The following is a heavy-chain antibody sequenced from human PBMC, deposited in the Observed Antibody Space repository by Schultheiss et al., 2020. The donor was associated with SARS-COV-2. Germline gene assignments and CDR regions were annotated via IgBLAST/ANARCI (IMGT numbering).Heavy chain of an antibody. CDR1: GYTLTELS. Sequence: ASVKVSCKVSGYTLTELSMHWVRQAPGKGLEWMGGFDPEYGETIYAQKFQGRFTMTRDTSISTAYMELSRLRSDDTAVYYCARVATTYGMDVWGQGTTVTVSS. CDR3: ARVATTYGMDV. V-gene: IGHV1-24*01. D-gene: IGHD5-12*01. J-gene: IGHJ6*02. CDR2: FDPEYGET.